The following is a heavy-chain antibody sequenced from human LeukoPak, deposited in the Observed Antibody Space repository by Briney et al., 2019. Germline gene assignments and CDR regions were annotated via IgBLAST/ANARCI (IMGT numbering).Heavy chain of an antibody. CDR3: ARVGYSYGQTYYFDY. D-gene: IGHD5-18*01. Sequence: SETRSLTCTVSGGSISSYYWSWIRLPPGKGLEWIGYLSKSGNTNYSPSLKSRVTIFGDTSKNQFSLKLSSVTAADTAVYYCARVGYSYGQTYYFDYWGQGTLVTVSS. J-gene: IGHJ4*02. CDR2: LSKSGNT. V-gene: IGHV4-59*12. CDR1: GGSISSYY.